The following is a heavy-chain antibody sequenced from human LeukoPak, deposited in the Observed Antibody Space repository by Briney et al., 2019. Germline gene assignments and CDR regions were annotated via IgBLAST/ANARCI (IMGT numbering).Heavy chain of an antibody. Sequence: PSETLSLTCTVSGGPISGYHWSWIRQPPGRDLEWLGYIYYSGTTNYNPSLKGRVTISVDTSKNQFSLTLRSVTAADTAVYYCARDRSVAVGGEGHYFYGMDVWGQGTTVTVSS. J-gene: IGHJ6*02. CDR1: GGPISGYH. CDR2: IYYSGTT. CDR3: ARDRSVAVGGEGHYFYGMDV. V-gene: IGHV4-59*01. D-gene: IGHD6-19*01.